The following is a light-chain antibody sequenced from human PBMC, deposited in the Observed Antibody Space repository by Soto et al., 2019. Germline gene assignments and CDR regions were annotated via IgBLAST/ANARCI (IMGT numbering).Light chain of an antibody. J-gene: IGKJ1*01. V-gene: IGKV3-20*01. Sequence: DSVLTQSPGTLSLSPGERATLSCRASQSVSSNHLAWYQQKPGQAPRLLIYGVSSRATGIPDRFSGSGSGTDFTLTISRLEPEDSAVYYCEQYGSSPRTFGQGTKVDIK. CDR1: QSVSSNH. CDR3: EQYGSSPRT. CDR2: GVS.